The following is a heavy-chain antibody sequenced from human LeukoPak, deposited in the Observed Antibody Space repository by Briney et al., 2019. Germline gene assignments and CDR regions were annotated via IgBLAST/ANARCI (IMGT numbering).Heavy chain of an antibody. CDR3: ARGRAVPWPGCCGPFDY. CDR1: GFTFSSYE. CDR2: ISSSGSTI. V-gene: IGHV3-48*03. J-gene: IGHJ4*02. D-gene: IGHD2-21*01. Sequence: GGSLRLSCAASGFTFSSYEMNWFRQAPGKGLEWVSYISSSGSTIYYADSVKGRFTISRDNAKNSLYLQMNSLRAEDTAVYHCARGRAVPWPGCCGPFDYWGEGTLVTVSS.